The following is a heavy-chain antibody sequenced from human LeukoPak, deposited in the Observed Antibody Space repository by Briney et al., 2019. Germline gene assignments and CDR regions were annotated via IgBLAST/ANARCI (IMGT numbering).Heavy chain of an antibody. CDR1: GFTFSSYA. CDR2: ISGSGGST. J-gene: IGHJ4*02. V-gene: IGHV3-23*01. D-gene: IGHD6-19*01. Sequence: AGGSLRLSCAASGFTFSSYAMSWVRQAPGKGLEWVSAISGSGGSTYYADSVKGRFTISRDNSKNTLYLQMNSLRAEDTAVYYCATARGPVAGTGYWGQGTLVTVSS. CDR3: ATARGPVAGTGY.